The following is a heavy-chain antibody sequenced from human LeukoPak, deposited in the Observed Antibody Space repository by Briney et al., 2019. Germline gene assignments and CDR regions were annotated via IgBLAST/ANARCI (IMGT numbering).Heavy chain of an antibody. J-gene: IGHJ3*02. Sequence: PGRSLRLSCAAPGFTFSSYAMHWVRQPPGKGLEWVAVISYDGSNKYYADSVKGRFTISRDNSKNTLYLQMNSLRAEDTAVYYCARNYGSGYDAFDIWGQGTMVTVSS. CDR1: GFTFSSYA. CDR3: ARNYGSGYDAFDI. D-gene: IGHD3-10*01. V-gene: IGHV3-30*04. CDR2: ISYDGSNK.